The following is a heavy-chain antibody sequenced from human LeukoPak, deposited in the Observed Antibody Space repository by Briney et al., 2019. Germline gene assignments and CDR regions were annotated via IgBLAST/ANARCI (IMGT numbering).Heavy chain of an antibody. J-gene: IGHJ4*02. Sequence: GGSLRLSCAASGFTFSSYWMSWVRQAPGKGLEWVANIKLDGSEKYYVDSVKGRFTISRDNAKNSLYLQMNSLRAEDTAVYYCARDPYCSGGSCYATFDYWGQGTLVTVSS. V-gene: IGHV3-7*01. CDR3: ARDPYCSGGSCYATFDY. D-gene: IGHD2-15*01. CDR1: GFTFSSYW. CDR2: IKLDGSEK.